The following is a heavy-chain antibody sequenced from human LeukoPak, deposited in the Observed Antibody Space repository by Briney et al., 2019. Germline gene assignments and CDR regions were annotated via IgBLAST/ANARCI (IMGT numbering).Heavy chain of an antibody. V-gene: IGHV1-8*01. Sequence: AASVKVSCKASGYTFTSYDINWVRQATGQGLEWMGWMNPNSGNTGYAQKFQGRVTMTRNTSISTAYMELSSLRSEDTAVYYCARDTRTMTAVTRGQHYYYGLDVWGQGTTVTVSS. CDR1: GYTFTSYD. CDR3: ARDTRTMTAVTRGQHYYYGLDV. J-gene: IGHJ6*02. D-gene: IGHD4-17*01. CDR2: MNPNSGNT.